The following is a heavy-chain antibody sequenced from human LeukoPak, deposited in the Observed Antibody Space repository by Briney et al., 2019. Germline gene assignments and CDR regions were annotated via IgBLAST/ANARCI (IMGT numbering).Heavy chain of an antibody. CDR3: AKDRLCSSTTCYDSFDI. D-gene: IGHD2-2*01. Sequence: GGSLRLSCAASGFTFSSYAINWVRQAPGKGLEWISVISGSGGSTNYADSVKGRFTISRDNSINTLHLQMNSLRAEDTAVYYCAKDRLCSSTTCYDSFDIWGQGTMVTVSS. V-gene: IGHV3-23*01. CDR2: ISGSGGST. J-gene: IGHJ3*02. CDR1: GFTFSSYA.